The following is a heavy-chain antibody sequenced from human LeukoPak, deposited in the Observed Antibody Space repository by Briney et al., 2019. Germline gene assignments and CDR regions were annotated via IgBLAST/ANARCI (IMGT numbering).Heavy chain of an antibody. J-gene: IGHJ4*02. CDR2: ISGSGGST. CDR1: GFTFSSYA. V-gene: IGHV3-23*01. D-gene: IGHD2-2*01. Sequence: GGSLKLSCAASGFTFSSYALSGVRQAPGKGLEWVSTISGSGGSTYYADSVKGQLTISRDNSTNTLYLQVNSLRAEDTAVYYCAKVSGYCSTTSCSFDYWGQGTLVTVSS. CDR3: AKVSGYCSTTSCSFDY.